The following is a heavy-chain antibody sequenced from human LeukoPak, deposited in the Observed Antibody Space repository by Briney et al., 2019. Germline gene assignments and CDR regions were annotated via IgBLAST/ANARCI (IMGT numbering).Heavy chain of an antibody. D-gene: IGHD3-10*01. J-gene: IGHJ4*02. CDR1: GFTFSSYA. CDR2: ISYDGSNK. CDR3: ARETFGELSL. V-gene: IGHV3-30-3*01. Sequence: GRSLRLSCAASGFTFSSYAMHWVRQAPGKGLEWVAVISYDGSNKYYADSVKGRFTISRDNSKNSLYLQMNSLRAEDTAVYYCARETFGELSLWGQGTLVTVSS.